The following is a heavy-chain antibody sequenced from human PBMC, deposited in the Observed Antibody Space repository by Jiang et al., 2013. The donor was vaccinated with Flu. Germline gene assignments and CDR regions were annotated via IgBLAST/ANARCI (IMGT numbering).Heavy chain of an antibody. D-gene: IGHD5-24*01. J-gene: IGHJ4*02. CDR3: ARLDGYNSFFDY. V-gene: IGHV2-70*01. CDR2: IDWDDDK. Sequence: KPTQTLTLTCTFSGFSLSTSGMCVSWIRQPPGKALEWLALIDWDDDKYYNTSLKTRLTISKDTSKNXVVLTMTNMDPVDTATYYCARLDGYNSFFDYWSQGTLVTVSS. CDR1: GFSLSTSGMC.